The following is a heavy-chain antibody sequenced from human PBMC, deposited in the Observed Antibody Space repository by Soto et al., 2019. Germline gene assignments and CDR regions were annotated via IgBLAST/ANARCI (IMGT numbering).Heavy chain of an antibody. CDR3: AKYYYDSKGAFDI. D-gene: IGHD3-22*01. V-gene: IGHV3-30*18. Sequence: LRLSCAASGFTFSSYGMHWVRQAPGKGLEWVAVISYDGSNKYYADSVKGRFTISRDNSKNTLYLQMNSLRAEDTAVYYCAKYYYDSKGAFDIWGQGTTVTVSS. CDR2: ISYDGSNK. J-gene: IGHJ3*02. CDR1: GFTFSSYG.